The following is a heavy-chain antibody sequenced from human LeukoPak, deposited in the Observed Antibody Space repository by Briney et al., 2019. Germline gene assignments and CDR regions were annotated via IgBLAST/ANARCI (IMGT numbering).Heavy chain of an antibody. J-gene: IGHJ6*02. Sequence: GGSLRLSCAASGFTFSSYSMNWVRQAPGKGLEWVSSISSSSSYIYYADSVKGRFTISRDNAKNPLYLQMNSLRAEDTAVYYCARDPSTYYYDSSGYFGYYMDVWGQGTTVTVSS. D-gene: IGHD3-22*01. V-gene: IGHV3-21*01. CDR3: ARDPSTYYYDSSGYFGYYMDV. CDR1: GFTFSSYS. CDR2: ISSSSSYI.